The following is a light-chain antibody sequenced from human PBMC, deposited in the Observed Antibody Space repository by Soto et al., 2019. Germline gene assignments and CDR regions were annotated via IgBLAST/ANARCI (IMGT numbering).Light chain of an antibody. CDR1: QSVSSSY. CDR3: HQYGISSWT. Sequence: EIVLTQSPGTLSLSPGERATLSCRASQSVSSSYLAWYQQKPGQAPRLLIYGASSRATGIPDRFSDSGSGTDFTLTSSRLEPEDFAVYYCHQYGISSWTFGEGTKVQL. J-gene: IGKJ1*01. V-gene: IGKV3-20*01. CDR2: GAS.